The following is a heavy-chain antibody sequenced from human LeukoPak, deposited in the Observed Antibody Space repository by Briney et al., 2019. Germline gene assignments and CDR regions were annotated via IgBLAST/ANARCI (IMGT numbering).Heavy chain of an antibody. CDR3: ARGSSPDIVVVPAADY. J-gene: IGHJ4*02. Sequence: SQTLSLTCTVSGGSISSGGYYWSWIRQHPGKGLEWIGYIYYSGSTYYNPSLKSRVTISVDTSKNQFSLKLSSVTAADTAVYYCARGSSPDIVVVPAADYWGQGTLVTVSS. V-gene: IGHV4-31*03. CDR1: GGSISSGGYY. CDR2: IYYSGST. D-gene: IGHD2-2*01.